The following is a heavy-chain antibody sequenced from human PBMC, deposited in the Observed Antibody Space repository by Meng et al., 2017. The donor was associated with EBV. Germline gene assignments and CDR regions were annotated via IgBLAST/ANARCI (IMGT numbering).Heavy chain of an antibody. CDR2: IYDGGTT. Sequence: GHLQGSGPGLVKPSEPLSPPCPVSGASVSGGTFHWSWIRQPPGKELQWIGYIYDGGTTIYNPSLKSRVTIFLDTSRNQFSLGLRSVTTADTAVYYCAKSSSSTPGVVDSWGQGTLVTVSS. CDR3: AKSSSSTPGVVDS. V-gene: IGHV4-61*01. D-gene: IGHD2-2*01. J-gene: IGHJ4*02. CDR1: GASVSGGTFH.